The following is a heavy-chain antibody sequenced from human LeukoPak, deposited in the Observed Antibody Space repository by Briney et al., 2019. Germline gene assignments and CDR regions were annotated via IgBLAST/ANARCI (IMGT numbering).Heavy chain of an antibody. CDR1: GFTFSNYW. CDR2: IKGDGIDT. J-gene: IGHJ3*02. Sequence: GSLRLSCAASGFTFSNYWMHWVRQAPGKGLMWVSRIKGDGIDTIGADFVKGRFTTSRDNAKNTLYLQMNSLRAEGTATYCCVRDQSLWALDIWGQGTTVTVSS. V-gene: IGHV3-74*01. D-gene: IGHD1-26*01. CDR3: VRDQSLWALDI.